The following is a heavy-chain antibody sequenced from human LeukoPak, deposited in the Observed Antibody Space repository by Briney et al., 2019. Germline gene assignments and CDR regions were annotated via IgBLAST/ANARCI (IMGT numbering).Heavy chain of an antibody. CDR3: ARVPSFSSSWGGYYYYYMDV. J-gene: IGHJ6*03. CDR1: GYTFTTYG. CDR2: ISAYNGNT. Sequence: GASVKVSCKASGYTFTTYGISWVRQAPGQGLEGMGWISAYNGNTNYAQKLQGRVTMTTDTSTSTAYMELRSLRSDDTAVYYCARVPSFSSSWGGYYYYYMDVWGKGTTVTVSS. V-gene: IGHV1-18*01. D-gene: IGHD6-13*01.